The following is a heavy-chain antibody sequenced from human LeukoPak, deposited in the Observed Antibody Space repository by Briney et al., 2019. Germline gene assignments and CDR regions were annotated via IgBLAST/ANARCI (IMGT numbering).Heavy chain of an antibody. CDR3: ARRYYGSGTNYFDY. CDR2: VYHSGST. CDR1: GVSFSGYY. V-gene: IGHV4-34*01. D-gene: IGHD3-10*01. J-gene: IGHJ4*02. Sequence: SSETLSLTCGVYGVSFSGYYWSWISQTPGKGLEWIGEVYHSGSTTYNSSLKSRLTMSIDKSKNHFSLNLSSVTAADTAVYYCARRYYGSGTNYFDYWGQGTLVTVSS.